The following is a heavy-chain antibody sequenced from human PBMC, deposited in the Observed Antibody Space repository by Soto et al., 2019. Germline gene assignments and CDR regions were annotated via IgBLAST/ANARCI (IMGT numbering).Heavy chain of an antibody. CDR1: GASTVSHYH. CDR3: ALALGPTTGLDY. CDR2: IFNSGTT. Sequence: SETLSLTCSVSGASTVSHYHWTWIRQPPGRGLEWMGYIFNSGTTFYNPSLTSRLSISMDTSGNHFSLELRSVTAADTAVYYCALALGPTTGLDYWGQGTLVTVSS. V-gene: IGHV4-31*02. J-gene: IGHJ4*02. D-gene: IGHD1-26*01.